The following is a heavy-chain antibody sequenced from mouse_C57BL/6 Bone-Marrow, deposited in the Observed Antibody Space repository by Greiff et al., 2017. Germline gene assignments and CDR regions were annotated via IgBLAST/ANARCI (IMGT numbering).Heavy chain of an antibody. CDR3: AREGGWLPY. CDR1: GYTFTDYY. CDR2: IYPGSGNT. J-gene: IGHJ2*01. V-gene: IGHV1-76*01. Sequence: QVQLQQSGAELVRPGASVKLSCKASGYTFTDYYINWVKQRPGQGLEWIARIYPGSGNTYYNEKFKGKATLTAEKSSSTAYMQLSSLTSEDSAVYFCAREGGWLPYWGQGTTLTVSS. D-gene: IGHD2-3*01.